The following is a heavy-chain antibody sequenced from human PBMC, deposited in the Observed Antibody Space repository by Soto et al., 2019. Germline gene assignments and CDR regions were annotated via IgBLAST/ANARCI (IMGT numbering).Heavy chain of an antibody. J-gene: IGHJ6*02. Sequence: GGSLRLSCAASGFTFSSYAMHWVRQAPGKGLEWVAVISYDGSNKYYADSVKGRFTISRDNSKNTQYLQMNSLRAEDTAVYYCARDREQLLHYYYYYGMDVWGQGTTVTVSS. V-gene: IGHV3-30-3*01. CDR3: ARDREQLLHYYYYYGMDV. D-gene: IGHD6-6*01. CDR2: ISYDGSNK. CDR1: GFTFSSYA.